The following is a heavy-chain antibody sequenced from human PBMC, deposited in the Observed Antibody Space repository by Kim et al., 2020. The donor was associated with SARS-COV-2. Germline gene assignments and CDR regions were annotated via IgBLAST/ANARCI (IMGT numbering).Heavy chain of an antibody. CDR2: ISSSSSYI. CDR1: GFTFSSYS. J-gene: IGHJ4*02. D-gene: IGHD6-13*01. Sequence: GGSLRLSCAASGFTFSSYSMNWVRQAPGKGLEWVSSISSSSSYIYYADSVKGRFTISSDNAKNSLYLQMNSLRAEDTAGYYCASLSWSETYFGYWGQGTPVPVSS. CDR3: ASLSWSETYFGY. V-gene: IGHV3-21*01.